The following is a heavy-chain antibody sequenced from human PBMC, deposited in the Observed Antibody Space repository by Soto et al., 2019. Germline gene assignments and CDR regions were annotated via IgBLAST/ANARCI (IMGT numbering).Heavy chain of an antibody. J-gene: IGHJ4*02. D-gene: IGHD6-6*01. Sequence: GGSLRLSCAASGFTFSSYSMNWVRQAPGKGLEWVSSIRSRSSYIYYADSVKGRFTISRENAKNSQYLQMNSLSAEDAAVYYCAREMKAYSSSSGGVFDYWGQGTLVTVSS. V-gene: IGHV3-21*01. CDR3: AREMKAYSSSSGGVFDY. CDR2: IRSRSSYI. CDR1: GFTFSSYS.